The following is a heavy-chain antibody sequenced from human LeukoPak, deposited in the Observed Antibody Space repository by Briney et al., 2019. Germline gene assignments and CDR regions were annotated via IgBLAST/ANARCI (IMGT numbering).Heavy chain of an antibody. CDR2: ISWNSVST. CDR1: GFIFDDFA. Sequence: GGSLRLSCAASGFIFDDFAMHWVRQAPGKGLEWVSSISWNSVSTGYADSVKGRFTISRDNAKNSLYLQLNSLRAECTALYYCAKDXGXXXXLXYXYMDXWGKGTTVTXXS. CDR3: AKDXGXXXXLXYXYMDX. V-gene: IGHV3-9*01. J-gene: IGHJ6*03.